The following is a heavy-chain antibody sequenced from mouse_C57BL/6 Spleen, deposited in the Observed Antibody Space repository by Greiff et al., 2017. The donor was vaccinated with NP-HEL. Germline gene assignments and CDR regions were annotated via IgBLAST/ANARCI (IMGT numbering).Heavy chain of an antibody. V-gene: IGHV1-82*01. D-gene: IGHD1-1*01. CDR2: IYPGDGDT. CDR1: GYAFSSSW. J-gene: IGHJ1*03. CDR3: ARLDYYGSTNWYFVV. Sequence: QVQLKQSGPELVKPGASVKISCKASGYAFSSSWMNWVKQRPGKGLEWIGRIYPGDGDTNYNGKFKGKATLTADKSSSTAYMQLSSLTSEDSAVYFCARLDYYGSTNWYFVVWGTGTTVTVSS.